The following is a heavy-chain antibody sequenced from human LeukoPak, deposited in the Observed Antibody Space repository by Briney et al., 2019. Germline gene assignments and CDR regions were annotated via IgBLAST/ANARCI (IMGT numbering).Heavy chain of an antibody. D-gene: IGHD3-22*01. CDR3: AKEDGQNDKPRPGMDV. Sequence: GGSLRLSCAASGFTFSSYAMSWVRQAPGKGLEWVSAISGSGGSTFYADSVKGRFTISRDNSKNTLYLQMNSLGAEDTAVYYCAKEDGQNDKPRPGMDVWGQGTTVTVSS. V-gene: IGHV3-23*01. J-gene: IGHJ6*02. CDR1: GFTFSSYA. CDR2: ISGSGGST.